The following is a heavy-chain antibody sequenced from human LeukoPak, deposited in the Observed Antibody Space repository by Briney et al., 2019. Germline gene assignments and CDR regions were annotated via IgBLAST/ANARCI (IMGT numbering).Heavy chain of an antibody. D-gene: IGHD3-22*01. CDR2: ISYDGTNG. CDR3: ARNRGATGYYWVDY. J-gene: IGHJ4*02. V-gene: IGHV3-30-3*01. CDR1: GFTFSNYA. Sequence: GGSLRLSCAAAGFTFSNYAMHWVRQAPGKGLEWVAVISYDGTNGYYADSVKGRFTISRDNSKNTLYLQMDSLRVEDTAVFYCARNRGATGYYWVDYWGQGTLVSVSS.